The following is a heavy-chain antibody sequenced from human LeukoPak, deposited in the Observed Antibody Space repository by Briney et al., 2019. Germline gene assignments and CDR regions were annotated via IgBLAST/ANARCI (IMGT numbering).Heavy chain of an antibody. CDR3: ARGLKEGY. V-gene: IGHV4-34*01. CDR2: INHSGST. Sequence: PSETLSLTCAVYGGSFSGYYWSWIRQPPGKGLEWIGEINHSGSTNYNPSLKSRVTISVDTSKNQFSLKLSSVTAADTAVYYCARGLKEGYWGQGTLVTVSS. CDR1: GGSFSGYY. J-gene: IGHJ4*02.